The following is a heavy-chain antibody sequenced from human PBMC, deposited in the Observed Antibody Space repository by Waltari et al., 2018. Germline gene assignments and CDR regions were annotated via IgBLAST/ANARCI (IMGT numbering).Heavy chain of an antibody. Sequence: QVQLVQSGAEVKKPGASVKVSCKASGYTFTGHYMHWVRQAPGQGLEWMGRTNPNSGGTNYAQKFQGRVTMTRDTSISTAYMELSRLRSDDTAVYYCARGPSPYSSSWYVWFDPWGQGTLVTVSS. CDR2: TNPNSGGT. V-gene: IGHV1-2*06. J-gene: IGHJ5*02. CDR3: ARGPSPYSSSWYVWFDP. CDR1: GYTFTGHY. D-gene: IGHD6-13*01.